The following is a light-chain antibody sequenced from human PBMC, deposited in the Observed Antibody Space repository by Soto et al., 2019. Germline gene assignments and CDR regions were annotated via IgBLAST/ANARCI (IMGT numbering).Light chain of an antibody. CDR1: SSDVGSYDL. Sequence: QSVLTQPASVSGSPGQSITISCTGTSSDVGSYDLVSWYQHHSGKAPKIIIYEVTKRPSGVSTRFSGSKSGNTASLTISGLQAVDEADYYCCSFADFTYVFGTGTKVTVL. J-gene: IGLJ1*01. CDR2: EVT. V-gene: IGLV2-23*02. CDR3: CSFADFTYV.